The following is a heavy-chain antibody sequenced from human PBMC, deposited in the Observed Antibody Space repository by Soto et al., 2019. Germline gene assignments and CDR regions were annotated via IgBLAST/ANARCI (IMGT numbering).Heavy chain of an antibody. D-gene: IGHD3-3*01. V-gene: IGHV4-59*01. Sequence: SETLSLTCTVSGGSISSYYWSWIRQPPGKGLEWIGYIYYSGSTNYNPSLKSRVTISVDTSKNQFSLKLSSVTAADTAVYYCARGITIFGTDPRNWFDPWGQGTLVTVSS. J-gene: IGHJ5*02. CDR2: IYYSGST. CDR3: ARGITIFGTDPRNWFDP. CDR1: GGSISSYY.